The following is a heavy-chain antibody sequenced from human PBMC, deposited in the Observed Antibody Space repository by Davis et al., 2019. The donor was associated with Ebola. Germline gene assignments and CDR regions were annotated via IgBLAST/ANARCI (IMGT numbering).Heavy chain of an antibody. CDR1: GFTFSSYS. Sequence: GESLKISCAASGFTFSSYSMNWVRQAPGKGLEWVANINQDGSEKNYVDSVRGRFTISRDNAENSLDLQMNSLRAEDTAVYYCARQVYSSTLFNYWGQGTLVTVSS. J-gene: IGHJ4*02. V-gene: IGHV3-7*01. CDR2: INQDGSEK. D-gene: IGHD6-13*01. CDR3: ARQVYSSTLFNY.